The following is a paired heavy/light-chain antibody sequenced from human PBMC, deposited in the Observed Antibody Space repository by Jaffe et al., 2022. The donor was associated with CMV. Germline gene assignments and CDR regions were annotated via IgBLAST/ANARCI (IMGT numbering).Light chain of an antibody. CDR1: QSLLYSNGYNY. CDR2: LGS. CDR3: MQALQTPWT. Sequence: DIVTTQSPLSLPVTPGEPASITCRSSQSLLYSNGYNYLDWYVQKPGKSPQLLIYLGSYRASGVPDRFSGSGSGTDFTLKISSVEAEDFGIYYCMQALQTPWTFGQGTKVEIK. V-gene: IGKV2-28*01. J-gene: IGKJ1*01.
Heavy chain of an antibody. Sequence: QVQPQESGPGLVKPSETLSLTCTVSDDSIFRYYWSWIRQPPGKGLEWIGNVFYTGSTDYNPSLKSRVTISVDTSKSHFSLKLSSVTAADTAVYYCARVSRGKTLPYGLDVWGQGTTVTVSS. CDR2: VFYTGST. CDR1: DDSIFRYY. J-gene: IGHJ6*02. V-gene: IGHV4-59*01. D-gene: IGHD3-10*01. CDR3: ARVSRGKTLPYGLDV.